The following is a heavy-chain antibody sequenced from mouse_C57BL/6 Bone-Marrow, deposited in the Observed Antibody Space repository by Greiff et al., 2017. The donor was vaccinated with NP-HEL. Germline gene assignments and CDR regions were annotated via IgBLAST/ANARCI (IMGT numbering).Heavy chain of an antibody. D-gene: IGHD1-1*01. CDR3: ALHYYGSSYGY. CDR2: ISSGGSYT. Sequence: EVMLVESGGDLVKPGGSLKLSCAASGFTFSSYGMSWVRQTPDKRLEWVATISSGGSYTYYPDSVKGRFTISRDNAKNTLYLQMSSLKSEDTAMYYCALHYYGSSYGYWGQGTTLTVSS. CDR1: GFTFSSYG. V-gene: IGHV5-6*02. J-gene: IGHJ2*01.